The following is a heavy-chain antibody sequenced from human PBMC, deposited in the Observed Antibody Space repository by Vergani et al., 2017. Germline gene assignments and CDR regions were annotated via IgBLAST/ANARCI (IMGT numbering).Heavy chain of an antibody. Sequence: QLQLQESGPGLVKPSETLSLTCTVSGGSLSSSSYYWGWIRQPPGKGLEWIGSIYYSGSTYYNPSLKSRVTISVDTSKTQFSLKLSSVTAADTAVYYCARDYSSAWKGFDYWGQGTLVTVSS. CDR2: IYYSGST. D-gene: IGHD6-19*01. CDR1: GGSLSSSSYY. J-gene: IGHJ4*02. CDR3: ARDYSSAWKGFDY. V-gene: IGHV4-39*01.